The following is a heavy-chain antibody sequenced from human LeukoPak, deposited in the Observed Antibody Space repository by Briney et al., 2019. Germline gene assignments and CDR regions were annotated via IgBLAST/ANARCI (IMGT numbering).Heavy chain of an antibody. CDR3: ARHYDSSGYYYSFDY. Sequence: PSETLSLTCTVSGGSISSSSYYWGWIRQPPWKGLEWIGSIYYGGSTYYNPSLKSRVTISVDASKNQFSLKLSSVTAADTAVYYCARHYDSSGYYYSFDYWGQGTLVTVSS. D-gene: IGHD3-22*01. CDR1: GGSISSSSYY. CDR2: IYYGGST. J-gene: IGHJ4*02. V-gene: IGHV4-39*01.